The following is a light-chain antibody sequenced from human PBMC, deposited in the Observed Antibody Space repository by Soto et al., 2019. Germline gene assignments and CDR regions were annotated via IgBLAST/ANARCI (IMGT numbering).Light chain of an antibody. J-gene: IGKJ3*01. CDR2: TAS. CDR1: QNIKTY. V-gene: IGKV1-39*01. Sequence: DIQMTQSPSSLSASVRDRVTITLRESQNIKTYLNWYPQRXGQAPQXXIFTASRFHGGVQAKFRASGARTDCTRTISSLQPDDFATDYCQQTSAVPFTFCPGTKVDIK. CDR3: QQTSAVPFT.